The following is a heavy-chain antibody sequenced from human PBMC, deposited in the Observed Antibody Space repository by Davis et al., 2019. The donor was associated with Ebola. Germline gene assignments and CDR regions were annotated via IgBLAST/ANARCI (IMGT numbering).Heavy chain of an antibody. CDR3: AREALNCSGGSCYWAFDI. CDR1: GFTFSDYY. Sequence: GESLKISCAASGFTFSDYYMSWIRQAPGKGLEWVSVIYSGGSTYYADSVKGRFTISRDNSKNTLYLQMNSLRAEDTAVYYCAREALNCSGGSCYWAFDIWGQGTMVTVSS. V-gene: IGHV3-53*01. J-gene: IGHJ3*02. D-gene: IGHD2-15*01. CDR2: IYSGGST.